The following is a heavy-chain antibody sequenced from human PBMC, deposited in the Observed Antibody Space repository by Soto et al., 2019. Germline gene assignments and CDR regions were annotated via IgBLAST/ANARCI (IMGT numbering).Heavy chain of an antibody. V-gene: IGHV1-69*02. CDR2: IIPILGIA. CDR1: GCTFSRYT. Sequence: QVQLVQSGAEVKKPGSSVQVSCKAAGCTFSRYTISWVRQAPGQALEWMGRIIPILGIAKYARKFQGRVTINAYKTTSTYYMELSSLVSEDTAVYYCSGLLGADVAFDNWRQGTMVTVSS. CDR3: SGLLGADVAFDN. D-gene: IGHD3-3*02. J-gene: IGHJ3*02.